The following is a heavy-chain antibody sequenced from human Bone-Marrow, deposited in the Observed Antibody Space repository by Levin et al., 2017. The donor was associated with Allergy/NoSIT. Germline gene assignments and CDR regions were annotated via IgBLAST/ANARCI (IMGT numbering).Heavy chain of an antibody. Sequence: GGSLRLSCAASGFTFSNAWMNWVRQAPGKGLEWVGRIKSKTDGGTTDYAAPVKGRFTISRDDSKNTLYLQMNSLKTEDTAVYYCTTEAYYYDSSGYYYSFDYWGQGTLVTVSS. D-gene: IGHD3-22*01. V-gene: IGHV3-15*07. CDR2: IKSKTDGGTT. CDR3: TTEAYYYDSSGYYYSFDY. J-gene: IGHJ4*02. CDR1: GFTFSNAW.